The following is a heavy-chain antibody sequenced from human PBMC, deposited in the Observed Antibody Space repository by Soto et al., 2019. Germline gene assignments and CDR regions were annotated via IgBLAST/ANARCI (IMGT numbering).Heavy chain of an antibody. CDR3: ARDGTYCSGTSCSYFDY. J-gene: IGHJ4*02. CDR2: TSYDGSKK. CDR1: GFTFSSNG. Sequence: GSLRLSCAASGFTFSSNGMFWVRQAPGQGLEWVAVTSYDGSKKDYADSVKGRFTVSRDNSKSTLSLQMSNLRAEDTAVYYCARDGTYCSGTSCSYFDYWGQGTLVTVSS. V-gene: IGHV3-33*01. D-gene: IGHD2-2*01.